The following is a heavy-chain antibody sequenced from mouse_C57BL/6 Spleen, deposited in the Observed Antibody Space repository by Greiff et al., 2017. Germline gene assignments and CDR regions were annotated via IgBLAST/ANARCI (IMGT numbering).Heavy chain of an antibody. CDR1: GYTFTDYY. J-gene: IGHJ4*01. Sequence: EVQLQQSGPVLVKPGASVKMSCKASGYTFTDYYMNWVKQSHGKSLEWIGVINPYNGGTSYNQKFKGKATLTVDKSSSTAYMELNSLTSKVSAVYYCARDPYYGNYSAMDYWGQGTSVTVSS. CDR3: ARDPYYGNYSAMDY. V-gene: IGHV1-19*01. CDR2: INPYNGGT. D-gene: IGHD2-1*01.